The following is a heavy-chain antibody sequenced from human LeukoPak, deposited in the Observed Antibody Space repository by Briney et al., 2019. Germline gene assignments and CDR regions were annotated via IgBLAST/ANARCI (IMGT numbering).Heavy chain of an antibody. CDR3: ARAGGRADAFDI. V-gene: IGHV1-46*01. Sequence: ASVKVSCKASGYTFTTYGISWVQQAPGQGLEWMGIINPSGGSTSYAQKFQGRVTMTRDTSTSTVYMELSSLRSEDTAVYYCARAGGRADAFDIWGQGTMVTVSS. CDR1: GYTFTTYG. J-gene: IGHJ3*02. CDR2: INPSGGST. D-gene: IGHD3-16*01.